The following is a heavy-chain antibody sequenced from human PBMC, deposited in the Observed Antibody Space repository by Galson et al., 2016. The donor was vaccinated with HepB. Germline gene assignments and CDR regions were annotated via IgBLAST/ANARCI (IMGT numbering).Heavy chain of an antibody. CDR3: ARGGGITMVWGVMPGWFDP. CDR1: GGTFSNFA. V-gene: IGHV1-69*06. Sequence: SVKVSCKASGGTFSNFAISWLRQAPGQGLEWMGGIIPLFGATNYAQKFQGRVTITADKSTTTVCIDLSSLRSEDTAVYYCARGGGITMVWGVMPGWFDPWGQGTLFTVSS. J-gene: IGHJ5*02. CDR2: IIPLFGAT. D-gene: IGHD3-10*01.